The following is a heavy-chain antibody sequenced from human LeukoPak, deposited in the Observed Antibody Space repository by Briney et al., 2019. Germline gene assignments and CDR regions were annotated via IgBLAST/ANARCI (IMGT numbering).Heavy chain of an antibody. CDR1: RFTFSSYS. CDR3: ARGYSGYELFDY. Sequence: PGGSLRLSCAASRFTFSSYSMTWVRQAPGKGLEWVSSISSSSSYIYYADSVKGRFTISRDNAKNSLYLQMNSLRAEDTAIYYCARGYSGYELFDYWGQETLVTVPS. CDR2: ISSSSSYI. V-gene: IGHV3-21*06. D-gene: IGHD5-12*01. J-gene: IGHJ4*02.